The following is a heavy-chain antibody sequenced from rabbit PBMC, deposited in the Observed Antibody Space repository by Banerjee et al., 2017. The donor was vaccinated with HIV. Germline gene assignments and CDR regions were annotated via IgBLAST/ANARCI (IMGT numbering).Heavy chain of an antibody. CDR3: ARDLAGVIGWNFGL. CDR2: IYAGGSGST. CDR1: GFDFSSDA. D-gene: IGHD4-1*01. Sequence: GFDFSSDAMCWVRQAPGKGLEWIACIYAGGSGSTYYASWAKGRFTISKTSSTTVTLQMTSLTAADTATYFCARDLAGVIGWNFGLWGPGTLVTVS. J-gene: IGHJ4*01. V-gene: IGHV1S40*01.